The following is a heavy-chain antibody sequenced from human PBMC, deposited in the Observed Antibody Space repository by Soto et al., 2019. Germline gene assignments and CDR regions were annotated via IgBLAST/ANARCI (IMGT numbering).Heavy chain of an antibody. J-gene: IGHJ5*02. CDR2: MHYSGIA. CDR1: GGSISSGAYY. Sequence: QVQLQESGPGLVKPSQTLSLTCTVSGGSISSGAYYWSWIRQHSEKGLEWIGYMHYSGIAYYNPSLPTRVTISVATSKNQFPLKLSSVTAADTAVYYCARYYFDNSGYSNWFDPWGRGTLVTVSS. V-gene: IGHV4-31*03. D-gene: IGHD3-22*01. CDR3: ARYYFDNSGYSNWFDP.